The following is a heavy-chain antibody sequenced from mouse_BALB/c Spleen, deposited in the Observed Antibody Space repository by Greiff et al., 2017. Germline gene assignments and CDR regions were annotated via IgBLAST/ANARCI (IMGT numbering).Heavy chain of an antibody. J-gene: IGHJ4*01. Sequence: EVKLKESGGGLVKPGGSLKLSCAASGFTFSSYGMSWVRQTPDKRLELVATINSNGGSTYYPDSVKGRFTISRDNAKNTLYLQMSSLKSEDTAMYYCARHRGMIIAMDYWGQGTSVTVSS. D-gene: IGHD2-4*01. CDR2: INSNGGST. V-gene: IGHV5-6-3*01. CDR1: GFTFSSYG. CDR3: ARHRGMIIAMDY.